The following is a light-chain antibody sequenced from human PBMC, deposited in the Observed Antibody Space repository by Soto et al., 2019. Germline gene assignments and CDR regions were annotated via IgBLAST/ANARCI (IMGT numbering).Light chain of an antibody. V-gene: IGKV1-27*01. CDR1: QGISNY. J-gene: IGKJ3*01. CDR3: QKYSTVPV. Sequence: DIQMTQSPSSLSASVGDRVTITCRASQGISNYVAWYQQKPGKPPKLLIYAASTLQSGVPSRFSGSGSGTDFTLTINRLQPEDVATYYCQKYSTVPVFGPGTKVDIK. CDR2: AAS.